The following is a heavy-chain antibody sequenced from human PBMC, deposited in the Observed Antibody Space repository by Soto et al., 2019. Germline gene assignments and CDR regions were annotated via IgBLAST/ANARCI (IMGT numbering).Heavy chain of an antibody. Sequence: EVQLVESGGGLVQPGGSLRLSCAASGFTVSSNYMSWVRQAPGKGLEWVSVIYSGGSTYYADYVKGRFTISRDNSKNTLYLQMNSLRAEDTAVYYCARDATTVTTWSDYWGQGTLVTVSS. D-gene: IGHD4-17*01. CDR1: GFTVSSNY. V-gene: IGHV3-66*01. CDR3: ARDATTVTTWSDY. J-gene: IGHJ4*02. CDR2: IYSGGST.